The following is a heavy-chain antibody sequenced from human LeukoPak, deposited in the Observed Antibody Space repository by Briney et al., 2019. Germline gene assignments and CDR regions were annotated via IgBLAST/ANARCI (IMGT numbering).Heavy chain of an antibody. CDR2: INHSGST. CDR3: ARELRGYSYGSVDY. V-gene: IGHV4-34*01. J-gene: IGHJ4*02. CDR1: GGSFSGYY. D-gene: IGHD5-18*01. Sequence: ETSETLSLTCAVYGGSFSGYYWSWIRQPPGKGLEWIGEINHSGSTNYNPSLKSRVTISVDTSKNQFSLKLSSVTAADTAVYYCARELRGYSYGSVDYWGQGTLGTVSS.